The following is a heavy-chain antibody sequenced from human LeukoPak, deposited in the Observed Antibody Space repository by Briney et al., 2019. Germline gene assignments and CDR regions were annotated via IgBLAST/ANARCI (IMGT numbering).Heavy chain of an antibody. CDR3: ARGRDYGDFPLFDY. V-gene: IGHV4-4*02. J-gene: IGHJ4*02. Sequence: SEALSLTCAVSGDSFSGNNYWTWVRQPPGKGLEWIGEIYRSGATNYNPSLKSRVTVSQDKSKNQFSLKLSSVTAADTAVYYCARGRDYGDFPLFDYWGQGTLVTVSS. CDR2: IYRSGAT. CDR1: GDSFSGNNY. D-gene: IGHD4-17*01.